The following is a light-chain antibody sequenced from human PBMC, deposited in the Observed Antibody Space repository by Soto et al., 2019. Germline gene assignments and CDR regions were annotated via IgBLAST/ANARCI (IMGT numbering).Light chain of an antibody. Sequence: DIQMTPSPSSLSASVGDRVTITCLASQSISSYLNWYQQKPGKAPKLLIYAASSLQSGVPSRFSGSGSGTDFTLTISSLQPDDFATYYCQHYNSYSEAFGQGTKVDI. CDR1: QSISSY. J-gene: IGKJ1*01. V-gene: IGKV1-39*01. CDR3: QHYNSYSEA. CDR2: AAS.